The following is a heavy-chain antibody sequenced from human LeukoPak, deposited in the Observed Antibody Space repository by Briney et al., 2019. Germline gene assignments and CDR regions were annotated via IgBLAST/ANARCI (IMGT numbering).Heavy chain of an antibody. CDR2: IIPILGTA. J-gene: IGHJ5*02. Sequence: SVKVSCKASGGTFSSYAISWVRQAPGQGLEWMGGIIPILGTANYAQKSQGRVTITADKSTSTAYMELSSLRSADTAVYYCARDPGDEYASGWYPPGFDPWGQGTLVTVSS. D-gene: IGHD6-19*01. CDR3: ARDPGDEYASGWYPPGFDP. V-gene: IGHV1-69*06. CDR1: GGTFSSYA.